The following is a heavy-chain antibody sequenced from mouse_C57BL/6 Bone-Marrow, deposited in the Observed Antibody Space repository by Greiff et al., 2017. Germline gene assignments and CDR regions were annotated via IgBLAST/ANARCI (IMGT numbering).Heavy chain of an antibody. CDR1: GYTFTSYG. CDR3: AKGVYGYDGSAY. CDR2: IYPRSGNT. J-gene: IGHJ3*01. D-gene: IGHD2-2*01. V-gene: IGHV1-81*01. Sequence: VQLQESGAELARPGASVKLSCKASGYTFTSYGISWVKQRTGQGLEWIGEIYPRSGNTYYNEKFKGKATLTADKSSSTAYMELRSLTSEDSAVYFCAKGVYGYDGSAYWGQGTLVTVSA.